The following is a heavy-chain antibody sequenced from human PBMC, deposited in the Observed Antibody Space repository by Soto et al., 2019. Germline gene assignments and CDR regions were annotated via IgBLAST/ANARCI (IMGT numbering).Heavy chain of an antibody. CDR1: GGTFSSYA. CDR2: IIPIFGTA. D-gene: IGHD2-15*01. Sequence: QVQLVQSGAEVKKPGSSVKVSCKASGGTFSSYAISWVRQAPGQGLEWMGGIIPIFGTANYAQKFQGRVTITADESTSTAYMELRSLRSEDTAVYYCARDSEIKYCSGGSCYSPWGQGTLVTVSS. CDR3: ARDSEIKYCSGGSCYSP. J-gene: IGHJ5*02. V-gene: IGHV1-69*12.